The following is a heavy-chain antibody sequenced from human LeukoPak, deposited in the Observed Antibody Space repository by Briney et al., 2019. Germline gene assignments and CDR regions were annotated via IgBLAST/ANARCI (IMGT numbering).Heavy chain of an antibody. J-gene: IGHJ4*02. CDR1: GGTFSSYA. D-gene: IGHD2-21*02. CDR3: ARVVKYCGGDCFIFDY. CDR2: IIPIFGTA. Sequence: SVKVSCKASGGTFSSYAISWVRQAPGQGLEWMGRIIPIFGTANYAQKFQGRVTITAGKSTSTAYMELSSLRSEDTAVYYCARVVKYCGGDCFIFDYWGQGTLVTVSS. V-gene: IGHV1-69*06.